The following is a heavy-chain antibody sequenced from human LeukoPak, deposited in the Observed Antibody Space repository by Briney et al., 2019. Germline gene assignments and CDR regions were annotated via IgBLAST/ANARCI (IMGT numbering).Heavy chain of an antibody. CDR1: GFTFSGYG. CDR3: ARDHGSSGWYETVDY. J-gene: IGHJ4*02. D-gene: IGHD6-19*01. V-gene: IGHV3-30*03. CDR2: ISYDGNNK. Sequence: GGSLRLSCAASGFTFSGYGIYWVRQGPGKGLEWVAVISYDGNNKYYADSVKGRFTISRDNSKNTLYLQMNSLRVEDTAVYYCARDHGSSGWYETVDYWGQGTLVTVSS.